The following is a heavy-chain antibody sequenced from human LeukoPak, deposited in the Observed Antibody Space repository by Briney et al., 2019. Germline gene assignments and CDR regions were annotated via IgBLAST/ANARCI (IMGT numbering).Heavy chain of an antibody. Sequence: GGSLRLSCAASGFTFSTYTMNWVRQAPGKGLVWVSRIESDGTSTTYADSVKGRFTISRDSAKNTLYLQMNSLRAEDTAVYYCARDQYSSTWYRGAFDIWGQGTMVTVSS. CDR2: IESDGTST. J-gene: IGHJ3*02. V-gene: IGHV3-74*01. D-gene: IGHD6-13*01. CDR3: ARDQYSSTWYRGAFDI. CDR1: GFTFSTYT.